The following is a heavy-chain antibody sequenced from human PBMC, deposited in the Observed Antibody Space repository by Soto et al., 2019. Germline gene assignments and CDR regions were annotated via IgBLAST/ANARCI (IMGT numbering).Heavy chain of an antibody. CDR3: ARTHWSSTSCYSPYYYYGMDV. CDR2: IWYDGSNK. CDR1: GFTFSSYG. J-gene: IGHJ6*02. D-gene: IGHD2-2*01. V-gene: IGHV3-33*01. Sequence: PGGSLRLSCAASGFTFSSYGMHWVRQAPGKGLEWVAVIWYDGSNKYYADSVKGRFTISRDMSKNTLYLLMNSLRAEDTAVYYCARTHWSSTSCYSPYYYYGMDVWGQGTTVTVSS.